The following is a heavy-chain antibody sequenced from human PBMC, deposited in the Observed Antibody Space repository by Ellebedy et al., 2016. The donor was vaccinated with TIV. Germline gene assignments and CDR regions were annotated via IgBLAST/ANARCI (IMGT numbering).Heavy chain of an antibody. J-gene: IGHJ4*02. D-gene: IGHD2-21*02. Sequence: AASVKVSCKASGFTFTKSAVQWVRQARGQRLEWIGWIVVGSGNTHYAQKFQERVTITRDMSTSTAYMELSSLRSEDTDVYYCARPPDGGDRWRYFDYWGQGTLVTVSS. CDR1: GFTFTKSA. V-gene: IGHV1-58*01. CDR2: IVVGSGNT. CDR3: ARPPDGGDRWRYFDY.